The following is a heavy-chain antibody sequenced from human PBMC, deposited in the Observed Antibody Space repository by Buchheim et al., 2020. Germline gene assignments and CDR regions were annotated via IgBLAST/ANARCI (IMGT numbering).Heavy chain of an antibody. J-gene: IGHJ4*02. V-gene: IGHV4-30-2*01. D-gene: IGHD3-22*01. CDR2: IYHSGST. Sequence: QLQLQESGSGLVKPSQTLSLTCAVSGGSISSGGYSWSWIRQPPGKGLEWIGYIYHSGSTYYNPSLKSRITISVDRSKNQVSLKLSSVTAADTAVYYCARGRPYYYDSSGYLSGNPFDYWGQGTL. CDR3: ARGRPYYYDSSGYLSGNPFDY. CDR1: GGSISSGGYS.